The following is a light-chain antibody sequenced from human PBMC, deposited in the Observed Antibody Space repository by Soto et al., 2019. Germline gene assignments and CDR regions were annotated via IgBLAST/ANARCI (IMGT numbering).Light chain of an antibody. CDR3: QKYNSAPLT. V-gene: IGKV1-27*01. CDR2: AAS. J-gene: IGKJ4*01. CDR1: QGIAPY. Sequence: DVQMTQSPSSLSASVGDRVTITCRASQGIAPYLAWFQQKPGKVPKLLIYAASTLQSGVPSRFSGSGSGTDVTLTISSLQPEDVGTYYCQKYNSAPLTFGGGTQVEIK.